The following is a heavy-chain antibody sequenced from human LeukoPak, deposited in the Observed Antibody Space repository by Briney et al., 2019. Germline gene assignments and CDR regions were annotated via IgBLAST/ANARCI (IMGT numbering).Heavy chain of an antibody. Sequence: GESLKISCKVSGSGFTSYCIGWGRQMPGKGLEWMGIIYPGDSGPTYSPSFQGQVTISVDKSINTAYLQWSSLQASDTAMYYCGMSGDRVPLQDDVFDVWGQGTMVTVST. CDR2: IYPGDSGP. CDR1: GSGFTSYC. V-gene: IGHV5-51*01. D-gene: IGHD1-26*01. CDR3: GMSGDRVPLQDDVFDV. J-gene: IGHJ3*01.